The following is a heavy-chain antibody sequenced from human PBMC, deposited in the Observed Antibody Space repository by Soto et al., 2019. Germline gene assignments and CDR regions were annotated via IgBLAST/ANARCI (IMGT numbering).Heavy chain of an antibody. J-gene: IGHJ6*02. CDR1: GSTFSDFD. CDR3: ARDLSGGNYYYHGLDV. V-gene: IGHV3-21*01. CDR2: ITSDSVYV. D-gene: IGHD1-26*01. Sequence: GGSLRLSCAVSGSTFSDFDMSWVRQAPGKGLEWVSSITSDSVYVYYADSLKGRFTISRDNAKSSLYLQMNSLRADDTAVYYCARDLSGGNYYYHGLDVWGQGTTVTVSS.